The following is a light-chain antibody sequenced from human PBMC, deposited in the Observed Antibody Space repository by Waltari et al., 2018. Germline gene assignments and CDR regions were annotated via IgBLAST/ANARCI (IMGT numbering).Light chain of an antibody. CDR1: SSDAGRYNY. CDR3: CSYGGAKLI. J-gene: IGLJ2*01. Sequence: QSALTQPRSVSGSPGQSVAIPCTGTSSDAGRYNYVSWYQQYPGKAPKLMIYEVTKRPSGVPDRFSGSKSGNTASLTISGLQAEDEADYYCCSYGGAKLIFGGGTRLTVL. CDR2: EVT. V-gene: IGLV2-11*01.